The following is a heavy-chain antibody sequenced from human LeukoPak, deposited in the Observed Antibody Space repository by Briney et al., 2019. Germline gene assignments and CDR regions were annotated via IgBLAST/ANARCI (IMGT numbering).Heavy chain of an antibody. CDR1: GFIFSDYY. Sequence: PGGSLRLSCAASGFIFSDYYMSWIRQAPGEGLEWVSYISSSGSTIYYADSVKGRFSISRDNAKNSLYLQMNSLRAEDTAVYYCAKHEYSSSWLDFDYWGQGTLVTVSS. J-gene: IGHJ4*02. D-gene: IGHD6-13*01. CDR3: AKHEYSSSWLDFDY. V-gene: IGHV3-11*01. CDR2: ISSSGSTI.